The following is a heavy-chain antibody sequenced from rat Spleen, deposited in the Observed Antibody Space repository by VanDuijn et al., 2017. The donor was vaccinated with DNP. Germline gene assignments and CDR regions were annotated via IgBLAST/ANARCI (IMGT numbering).Heavy chain of an antibody. V-gene: IGHV2-4*01. CDR3: ARDYYDGSYYWYFDF. J-gene: IGHJ2*01. Sequence: QVQLKESGPGLVQPSQTLSLTCTVSGFSLTTNGVSWVRQPPGKGLEWMGVIWSHGGTDYNSAIKSRLSISRDTSKSQVFLKMNSLQTEDTATYYCARDYYDGSYYWYFDFWGQGVMVTVSS. CDR2: IWSHGGT. D-gene: IGHD1-12*02. CDR1: GFSLTTNG.